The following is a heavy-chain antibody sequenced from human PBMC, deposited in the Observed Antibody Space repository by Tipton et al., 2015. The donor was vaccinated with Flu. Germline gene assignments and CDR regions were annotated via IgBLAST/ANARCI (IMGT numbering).Heavy chain of an antibody. Sequence: TLSLTCTVSGDSISSYYWSWIRQPPGKGLEWIGNIYYRGSTDYNPSLKSRITISVDRSKSHFSLNLRSVTAADTAVYYCARERTELRTVDDYCCCVDVWGKGSTVTVS. J-gene: IGHJ6*03. CDR3: ARERTELRTVDDYCCCVDV. CDR2: IYYRGST. V-gene: IGHV4-59*01. D-gene: IGHD3-16*01. CDR1: GDSISSYY.